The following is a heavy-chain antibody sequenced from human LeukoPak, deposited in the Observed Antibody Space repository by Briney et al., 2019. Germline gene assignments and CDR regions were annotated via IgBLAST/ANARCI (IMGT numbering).Heavy chain of an antibody. J-gene: IGHJ6*03. CDR1: GGTFSSYA. CDR2: IIPIFGTA. Sequence: SVKVSCKASGGTFSSYAISWVRQAPGQGLEWMGGIIPIFGTANYAQKFQGRVTITADESTSTAYMELSSLRSEDTAVYYCASKYCSSTSCYAEFYYYYYMDVWGKGTTVTISS. CDR3: ASKYCSSTSCYAEFYYYYYMDV. D-gene: IGHD2-2*01. V-gene: IGHV1-69*13.